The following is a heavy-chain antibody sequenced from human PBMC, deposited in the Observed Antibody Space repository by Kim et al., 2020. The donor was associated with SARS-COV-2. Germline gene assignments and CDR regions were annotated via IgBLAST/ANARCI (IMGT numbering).Heavy chain of an antibody. D-gene: IGHD6-19*01. CDR2: IDYSGST. V-gene: IGHV4-59*01. CDR1: GVSISSYY. Sequence: SETLSLTCTVSGVSISSYYWSWIRQPPGKVLECIVDIDYSGSTNYNPSLKGRVTISVDTSKNQFSLKLSSVTAADTAVYYCARVASSIAVAVAFDPWGQGTLGTVSS. J-gene: IGHJ5*02. CDR3: ARVASSIAVAVAFDP.